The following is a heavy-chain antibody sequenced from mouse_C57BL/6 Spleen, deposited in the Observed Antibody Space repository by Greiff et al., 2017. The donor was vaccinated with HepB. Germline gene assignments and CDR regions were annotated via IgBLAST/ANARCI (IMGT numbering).Heavy chain of an antibody. V-gene: IGHV1-7*01. CDR3: ARSPTTVVATGAMDY. J-gene: IGHJ4*01. CDR1: GYTFTSYW. Sequence: VQGVESGAELAKPGASVKLSCKASGYTFTSYWMHWVKQRPGQGLEWIGYINPSSGYTKYNQKFKDKATLTADKSSSTAYMQLSSLTYEDSSVYYFARSPTTVVATGAMDYWGQGTSVTVSS. CDR2: INPSSGYT. D-gene: IGHD1-1*01.